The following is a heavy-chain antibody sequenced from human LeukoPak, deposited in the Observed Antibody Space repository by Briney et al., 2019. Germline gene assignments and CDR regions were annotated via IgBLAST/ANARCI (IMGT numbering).Heavy chain of an antibody. CDR1: GGSINTKNYY. D-gene: IGHD3-10*01. J-gene: IGHJ5*02. CDR3: ARKGSREFRLNKFDP. CDR2: IYYSGST. V-gene: IGHV4-39*02. Sequence: SETLSLTCTVSGGSINTKNYYWVWIRQPPGKGLEWIGSIYYSGSTYYNPSLKSRVTMSVDTSKNHFSLKLSSVTAADTAVYYCARKGSREFRLNKFDPWGQGTLVTVSS.